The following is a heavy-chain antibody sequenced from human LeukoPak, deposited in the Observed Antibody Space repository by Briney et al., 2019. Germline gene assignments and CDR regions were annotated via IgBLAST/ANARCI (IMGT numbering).Heavy chain of an antibody. Sequence: HPGGSLRLSCAASGFTFSSYAMSWVRQAPGKGLEWVSAISGSGGSTYYADSVKGRFTISRDNSKNTLYLQMNSLRAEDTAVYYCARDSPAAMVPGLFDYYYYGMDVWGQGTTVTVSS. D-gene: IGHD5-18*01. CDR2: ISGSGGST. CDR3: ARDSPAAMVPGLFDYYYYGMDV. V-gene: IGHV3-23*01. CDR1: GFTFSSYA. J-gene: IGHJ6*02.